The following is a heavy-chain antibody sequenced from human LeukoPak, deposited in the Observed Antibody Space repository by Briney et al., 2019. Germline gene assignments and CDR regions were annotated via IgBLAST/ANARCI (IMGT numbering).Heavy chain of an antibody. Sequence: GASVKVSCKASGYTFTGYYMHWVRQAPGQGLEWMGWINPNSGGTNYAQKFQGWVTMTRDTSISTAYMELSRLRSDDTAVYYCARDTGYSSSSRSGMDVWGQGTTVTVSS. D-gene: IGHD6-13*01. CDR1: GYTFTGYY. V-gene: IGHV1-2*04. J-gene: IGHJ6*02. CDR2: INPNSGGT. CDR3: ARDTGYSSSSRSGMDV.